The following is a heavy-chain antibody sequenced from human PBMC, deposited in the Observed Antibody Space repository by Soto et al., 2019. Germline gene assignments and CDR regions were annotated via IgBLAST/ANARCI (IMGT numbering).Heavy chain of an antibody. CDR3: AKGADIVVVVAATQPLDV. J-gene: IGHJ6*02. V-gene: IGHV3-23*01. D-gene: IGHD2-15*01. CDR1: GFTFSSYA. Sequence: GGSLRLSCAASGFTFSSYAMSWVRQAPGKGLEWVSAISGSGGSTYYAYSVKGRFTISRDNSKNTLYLQMNSLRAEDTAVYYCAKGADIVVVVAATQPLDVWGQGTTVTVSS. CDR2: ISGSGGST.